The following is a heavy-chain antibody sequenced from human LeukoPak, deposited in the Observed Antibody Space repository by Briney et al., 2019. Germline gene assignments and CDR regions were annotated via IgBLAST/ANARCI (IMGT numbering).Heavy chain of an antibody. J-gene: IGHJ4*02. CDR1: GFSFSSYE. CDR3: VRKTLTGPVY. V-gene: IGHV3-48*03. CDR2: ISSGSHTM. Sequence: PGGSLRLSCAASGFSFSSYEMNWVRQAPGKGLEWVSYISSGSHTMYYADSVKGRFTISRDNTKNSLYLQMNSLRAEDTAVYYCVRKTLTGPVYWGQGALVTVSS. D-gene: IGHD3-9*01.